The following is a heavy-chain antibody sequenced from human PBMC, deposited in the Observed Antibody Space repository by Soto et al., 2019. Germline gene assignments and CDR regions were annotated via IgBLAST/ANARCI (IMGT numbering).Heavy chain of an antibody. CDR1: CGSFKSGSYS. Sequence: SETLSLTCTVSCGSFKSGSYSWSWIRQPPGKGLEWIGYVYHTGRTSYNPSLKSRVSISMDTSKNQFSLNLDSVTDADTAVYFCARDFAYFDSWGQGTLVTVSS. V-gene: IGHV4-61*01. D-gene: IGHD3-3*01. J-gene: IGHJ4*02. CDR2: VYHTGRT. CDR3: ARDFAYFDS.